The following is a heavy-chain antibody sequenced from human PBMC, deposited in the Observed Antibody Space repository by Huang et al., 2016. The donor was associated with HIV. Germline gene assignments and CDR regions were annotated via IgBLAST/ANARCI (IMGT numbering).Heavy chain of an antibody. J-gene: IGHJ4*02. CDR1: GFSFSISW. CDR3: ARDQEGALDY. Sequence: EVQLVESGGGLVQPGGSLRLSCAASGFSFSISWMCWVRQAPGKGLEWVANIRGDGVDKSHVDSVKCRFTISRDNAKNSLYLQMDSLGVGDTAVYYCARDQEGALDYWGQGVLVTVSS. V-gene: IGHV3-7*01. D-gene: IGHD3-16*01. CDR2: IRGDGVDK.